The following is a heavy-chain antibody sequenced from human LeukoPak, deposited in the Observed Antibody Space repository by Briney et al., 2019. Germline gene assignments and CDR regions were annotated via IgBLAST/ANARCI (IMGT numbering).Heavy chain of an antibody. CDR2: INWNAGNA. J-gene: IGHJ5*02. Sequence: GGSLRLSCAASGFTFDDYDMSWVRQAPGKGLEWVSNINWNAGNAGYADSVKGRFTISRDNAKNSLYLQMNSLRAEDTAVYYCARDLGQYYDTSDNWFDPWGQGTLVTVSS. CDR3: ARDLGQYYDTSDNWFDP. CDR1: GFTFDDYD. V-gene: IGHV3-20*04. D-gene: IGHD3-22*01.